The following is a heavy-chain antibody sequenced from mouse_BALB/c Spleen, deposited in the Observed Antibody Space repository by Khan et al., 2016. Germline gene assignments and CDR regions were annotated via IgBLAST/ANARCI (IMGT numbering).Heavy chain of an antibody. J-gene: IGHJ1*01. CDR3: ARDYCGSSYWYFDG. CDR2: ISNLAYSI. D-gene: IGHD1-1*01. V-gene: IGHV5-15*02. Sequence: EVELVESGGGLVQPGGSRKLSCAASGFTFSDYGMAWVRQAPGKGPEGVAFISNLAYSIYYADTVTGRFTISSAHAPNTPYLEMSSLRSEDTAMYYCARDYCGSSYWYFDGWGAGTTVTVSS. CDR1: GFTFSDYG.